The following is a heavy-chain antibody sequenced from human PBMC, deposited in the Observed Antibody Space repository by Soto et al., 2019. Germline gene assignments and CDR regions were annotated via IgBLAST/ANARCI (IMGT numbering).Heavy chain of an antibody. J-gene: IGHJ4*02. CDR3: AKDHYVSRSGSVSPYYFDY. V-gene: IGHV3-30*18. Sequence: VYLVESGGGVVQPGRSLRLSCAVSGFTFPNFAMHWVRQAPGKGLEWVALISSDGNRRYYADSVKGRFTISRDNSKNTLYLQMYGLTTEDTAVFYCAKDHYVSRSGSVSPYYFDYWGQGTVVTVSS. CDR2: ISSDGNRR. CDR1: GFTFPNFA. D-gene: IGHD3-10*01.